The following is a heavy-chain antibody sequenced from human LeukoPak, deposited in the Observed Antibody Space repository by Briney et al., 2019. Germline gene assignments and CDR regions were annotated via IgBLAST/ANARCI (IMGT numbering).Heavy chain of an antibody. CDR2: IKQDGSEK. CDR1: GFTFSSYW. CDR3: ARDQGPITIFGVVITTYLDY. J-gene: IGHJ4*02. Sequence: GGSLRLSCAASGFTFSSYWMSWVRQAPGKGLEWVANIKQDGSEKYYVDSVKGRFTISRDNAKNSLYLQMNSLRAEDTAVYYCARDQGPITIFGVVITTYLDYWGQGTLVTVSS. D-gene: IGHD3-3*01. V-gene: IGHV3-7*01.